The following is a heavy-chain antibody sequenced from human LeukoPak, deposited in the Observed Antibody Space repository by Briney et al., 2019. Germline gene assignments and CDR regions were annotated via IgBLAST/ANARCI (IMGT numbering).Heavy chain of an antibody. D-gene: IGHD5-24*01. CDR2: IKQDGSEK. V-gene: IGHV3-7*02. CDR1: GFTFLTDW. Sequence: PGGSLRLSCAASGFTFLTDWLSWVRQAPGKGLEWVANIKQDGSEKNYVDSVKGRFTNSIDNVKNAVYLQMNSLRVEATAVYYAAQTMMAFFDIWGQGTLVTVSS. CDR3: AQTMMAFFDI. J-gene: IGHJ3*02.